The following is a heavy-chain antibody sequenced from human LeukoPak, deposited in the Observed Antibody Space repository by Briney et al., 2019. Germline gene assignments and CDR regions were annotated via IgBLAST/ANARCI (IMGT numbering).Heavy chain of an antibody. CDR2: ISYDGSNK. Sequence: GGSLRLSCAASGFTFSSYAMHWVRQAPGKGLEWVAVISYDGSNKKYADSVKGRFTISRDNSKNTLYLQMNSLRAEDTAVYYCARSRRRELLRTYFDYWGQGTLVTVSS. CDR1: GFTFSSYA. J-gene: IGHJ4*02. V-gene: IGHV3-30*04. D-gene: IGHD1-26*01. CDR3: ARSRRRELLRTYFDY.